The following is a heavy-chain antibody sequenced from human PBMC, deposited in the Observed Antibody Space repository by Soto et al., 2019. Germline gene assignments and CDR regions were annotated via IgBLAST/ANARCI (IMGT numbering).Heavy chain of an antibody. D-gene: IGHD6-19*01. CDR1: SGSITSVNSY. CDR2: IYYSGSS. J-gene: IGHJ4*02. V-gene: IGHV4-31*03. CDR3: ARGSSGWSSIRLDD. Sequence: SETLSLTCTVSSGSITSVNSYWSWIRQFPGKGLGWIGYIYYSGSSYYNPSLKGRVTISEDTSKKQFSLKLNSVTAADTAVYYCARGSSGWSSIRLDDWGQGTLVTVSS.